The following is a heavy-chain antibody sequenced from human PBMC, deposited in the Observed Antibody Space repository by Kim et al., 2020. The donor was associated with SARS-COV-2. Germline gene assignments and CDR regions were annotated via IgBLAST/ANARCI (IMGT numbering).Heavy chain of an antibody. CDR1: GFTFSSYS. Sequence: GGSLRLSCAASGFTFSSYSMNWVRQAPGKGLEWVSSISSSSSYIYYADSVKGRFTISRDNAKNSLYLQMNSLRAEDTAVYYCARVETYYDFWSGSTPYGMDVWGQGTTVTVSS. J-gene: IGHJ6*02. V-gene: IGHV3-21*01. D-gene: IGHD3-3*01. CDR2: ISSSSSYI. CDR3: ARVETYYDFWSGSTPYGMDV.